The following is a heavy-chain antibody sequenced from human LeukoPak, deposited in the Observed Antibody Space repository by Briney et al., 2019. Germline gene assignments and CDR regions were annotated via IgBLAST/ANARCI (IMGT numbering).Heavy chain of an antibody. CDR1: GGSISSYY. J-gene: IGHJ4*02. CDR2: IYYSGST. Sequence: SETLSLTCTVPGGSISSYYWSWIRQPPGKGLEWIGYIYYSGSTNYNPSLKSRVTISVDTSKNQFSLKLSSVTAADTAVYYCASGDRVAAAGAFDYWGQGTLVTVSS. D-gene: IGHD6-13*01. CDR3: ASGDRVAAAGAFDY. V-gene: IGHV4-59*01.